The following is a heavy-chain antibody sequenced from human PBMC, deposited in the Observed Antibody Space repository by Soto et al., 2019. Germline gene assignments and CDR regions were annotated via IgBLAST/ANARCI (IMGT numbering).Heavy chain of an antibody. CDR3: ARRVTDGTDS. D-gene: IGHD3-10*01. V-gene: IGHV5-51*01. Sequence: PGESLKISCKTSGYSFSSYWIGWVRQMPGKGLEWMGIIYPGDSDTRYSPSFQGQVTISADNSINTAYLHWSSLKASDTAMYYCARRVTDGTDSWGQGTLVTVSS. J-gene: IGHJ4*02. CDR1: GYSFSSYW. CDR2: IYPGDSDT.